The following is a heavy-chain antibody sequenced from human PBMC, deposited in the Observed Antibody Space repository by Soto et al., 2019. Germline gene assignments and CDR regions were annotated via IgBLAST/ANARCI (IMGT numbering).Heavy chain of an antibody. V-gene: IGHV4-59*01. CDR2: IYYSGET. J-gene: IGHJ6*02. D-gene: IGHD3-10*01. Sequence: QVQLQESGPGLVKPSETLSLTCTVSGDSISRYYWSWIRLSPGKGLEWIGYIYYSGETNYNPSVTSRVTISVDRTKNQISLKLSSVTAADTAVYYCARDQGGEFLKGSGMDVWGQGTTVTVSS. CDR3: ARDQGGEFLKGSGMDV. CDR1: GDSISRYY.